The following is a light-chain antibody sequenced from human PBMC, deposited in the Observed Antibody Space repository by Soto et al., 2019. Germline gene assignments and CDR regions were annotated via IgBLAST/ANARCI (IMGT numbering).Light chain of an antibody. V-gene: IGLV2-14*01. CDR2: EVS. CDR1: SSDVGNYDY. J-gene: IGLJ1*01. CDR3: SSHTSSTSLSV. Sequence: QSVLTQPASVSGSPGQPITISCTGTSSDVGNYDYVSWYQQHPGKAPKLMIYEVSNRPSGVSNRFSGSKSGNTASLTISGLQPEDEADYYCSSHTSSTSLSVFGTGTKLTVL.